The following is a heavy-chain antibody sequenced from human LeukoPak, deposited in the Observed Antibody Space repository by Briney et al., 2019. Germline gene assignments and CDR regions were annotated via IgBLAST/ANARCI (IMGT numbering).Heavy chain of an antibody. CDR3: ARDSSGYSHFDY. CDR1: GYTFTSYY. J-gene: IGHJ4*02. D-gene: IGHD3-22*01. CDR2: INPSGGSA. V-gene: IGHV1-46*01. Sequence: ASVKVSCKASGYTFTSYYMHWVRQAPGQGLEWMGIINPSGGSATYAQKFQGRVTMTRDMSTSTVYMELSSLRSEDMAVYYCARDSSGYSHFDYWGQGTLVTVSS.